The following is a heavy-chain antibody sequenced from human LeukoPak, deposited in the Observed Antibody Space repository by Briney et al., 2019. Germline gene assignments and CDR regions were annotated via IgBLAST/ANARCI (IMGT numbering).Heavy chain of an antibody. CDR2: FDPEDGET. CDR3: ATEMVQLERRDAFDI. Sequence: ASVTVSCKVSGYTFTGYYMHWVRQAPGKGLEWMGGFDPEDGETIYAQKFQGRVTMTEDTSTDTAYMELSSLRSEDTAVYYCATEMVQLERRDAFDIWGQGTMVTVSS. D-gene: IGHD1-1*01. J-gene: IGHJ3*02. V-gene: IGHV1-24*01. CDR1: GYTFTGYY.